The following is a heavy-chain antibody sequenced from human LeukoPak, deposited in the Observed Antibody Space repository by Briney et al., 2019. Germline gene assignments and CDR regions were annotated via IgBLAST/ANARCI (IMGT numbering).Heavy chain of an antibody. J-gene: IGHJ3*02. V-gene: IGHV4-39*01. CDR2: IYDSGST. Sequence: PSETLSLTCTVSGGSIRSSYYYWGWISQPPEKGLEWIGSIYDSGSTYYNPSLKSRVTISVDTSKNQFSLKLSSVTAADTAVYYCARLQWELFRGEAFDIWGQGTMVTVSS. CDR3: ARLQWELFRGEAFDI. CDR1: GGSIRSSYYY. D-gene: IGHD1-26*01.